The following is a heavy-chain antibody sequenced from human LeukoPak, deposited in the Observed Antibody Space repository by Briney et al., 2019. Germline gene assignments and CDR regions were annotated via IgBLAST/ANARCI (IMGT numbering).Heavy chain of an antibody. Sequence: PGGSLRLSCAASGFSFSSYAMHWDRQAPGKGLEWVAVISYDGSNKYYADSVKGRFTISRDNSKNTLYLQMNSLRAEDTAVYYCARDRLRSYYYYGMDVWGQGTTVTVSS. CDR3: ARDRLRSYYYYGMDV. CDR2: ISYDGSNK. D-gene: IGHD5/OR15-5a*01. J-gene: IGHJ6*02. CDR1: GFSFSSYA. V-gene: IGHV3-30-3*01.